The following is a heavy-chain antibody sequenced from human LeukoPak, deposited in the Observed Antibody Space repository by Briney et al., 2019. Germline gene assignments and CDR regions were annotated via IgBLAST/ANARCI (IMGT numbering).Heavy chain of an antibody. CDR2: ISGDGGST. J-gene: IGHJ4*02. D-gene: IGHD3-22*01. Sequence: GGSLRLSCAASGFTFDDYAMHWVRQAPGKGLEWVSLISGDGGSTYYADSVKGRFTISRDNSKNSLYLQMNSMRTEDTALYYCAKDWGAYYDSSGFYSGDFDYWGQGTLVTVSS. CDR1: GFTFDDYA. V-gene: IGHV3-43*02. CDR3: AKDWGAYYDSSGFYSGDFDY.